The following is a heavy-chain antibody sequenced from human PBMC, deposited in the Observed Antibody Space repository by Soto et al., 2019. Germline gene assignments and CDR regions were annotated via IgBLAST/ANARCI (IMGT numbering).Heavy chain of an antibody. V-gene: IGHV6-1*01. Sequence: SQTRSLTYAISGDSVSSNSPAWNCISQSPSRGLEWLGRTYYRSKLYNEYAVSVKSRITIKPDTSKNQFSLQLNSVIPEDTAVYYCAGMQDGALAYWGQGTLVTVSS. J-gene: IGHJ4*02. D-gene: IGHD1-26*01. CDR2: TYYRSKLYN. CDR1: GDSVSSNSPA. CDR3: AGMQDGALAY.